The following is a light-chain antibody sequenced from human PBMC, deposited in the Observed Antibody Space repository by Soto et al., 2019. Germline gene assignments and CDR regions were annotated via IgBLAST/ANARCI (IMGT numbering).Light chain of an antibody. CDR3: QQYGSSPPDT. V-gene: IGKV3-20*01. CDR1: ETIRSNY. CDR2: GAS. Sequence: EIVLTQSPGTLSLSPGEGVTLSCSASETIRSNYLAWYQKKPGQAPRLLIFGASTRATGIPDKFSGSGSGTDFTLTISSLEPEDFAEYYCQQYGSSPPDTFGPGT. J-gene: IGKJ3*01.